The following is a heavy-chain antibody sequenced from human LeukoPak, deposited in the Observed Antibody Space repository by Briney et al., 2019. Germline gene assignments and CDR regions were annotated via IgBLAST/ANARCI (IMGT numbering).Heavy chain of an antibody. V-gene: IGHV1-2*02. D-gene: IGHD1-7*01. J-gene: IGHJ6*02. CDR1: GYTFTGYY. CDR3: ARELELRNWETFYYYYGMDV. CDR2: INPNSGGT. Sequence: ASVKVSCKASGYTFTGYYMHWVQQAPGQGLEWMGWINPNSGGTNYAQKFQGRVTMTRDTSISTAYMELSRLRSDDTAVYYCARELELRNWETFYYYYGMDVWGQGTTVTVSS.